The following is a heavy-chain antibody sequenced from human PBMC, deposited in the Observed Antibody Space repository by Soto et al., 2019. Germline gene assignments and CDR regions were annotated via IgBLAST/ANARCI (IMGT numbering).Heavy chain of an antibody. CDR3: ARGGYYDSSGSRNYHYYGMNV. Sequence: RASVKVSCKASGYTFSSYGINWVRQAPGQGLEWLGWISPYDGNTKYAQILQGRVSMTTDTSTKTAYMEVRSLRSDDTAVYYCARGGYYDSSGSRNYHYYGMNVWGQGTTVTVSS. V-gene: IGHV1-18*01. D-gene: IGHD3-22*01. CDR1: GYTFSSYG. CDR2: ISPYDGNT. J-gene: IGHJ6*02.